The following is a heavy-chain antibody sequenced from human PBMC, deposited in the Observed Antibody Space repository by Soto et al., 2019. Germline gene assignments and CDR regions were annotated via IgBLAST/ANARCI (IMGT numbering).Heavy chain of an antibody. Sequence: PSETLSLTFTVSGGSISSGGNYWSWIRQHPGKGLEWIGDILYSGSTYYSPSLKCRVTMSVDTSKNQFSLKLSSVTAADTAVFYCASRNGITGTTLNWFDPWGQGTLVTVSS. CDR3: ASRNGITGTTLNWFDP. CDR2: ILYSGST. V-gene: IGHV4-31*03. J-gene: IGHJ5*02. CDR1: GGSISSGGNY. D-gene: IGHD1-7*01.